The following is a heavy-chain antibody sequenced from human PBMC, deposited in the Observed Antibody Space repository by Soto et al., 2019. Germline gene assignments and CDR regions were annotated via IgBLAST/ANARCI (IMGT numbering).Heavy chain of an antibody. CDR3: ARSRWFGESKDNYYYYYGMDV. D-gene: IGHD3-10*01. V-gene: IGHV1-18*01. Sequence: GASVKVSCKASGYTFTSYGISWVRQAPGQGLEWMGWISAYNGNTNYAQKLQGRVTMTTDTSTSTAYMELSSLRSEDTAVYYCARSRWFGESKDNYYYYYGMDVWGQGTTVTVSS. CDR2: ISAYNGNT. CDR1: GYTFTSYG. J-gene: IGHJ6*02.